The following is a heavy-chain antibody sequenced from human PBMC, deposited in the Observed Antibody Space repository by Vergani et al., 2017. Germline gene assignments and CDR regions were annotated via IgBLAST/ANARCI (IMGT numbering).Heavy chain of an antibody. V-gene: IGHV3-15*01. CDR2: IKSKTDGGTT. CDR3: TTERDGGNLYYYDGMDV. Sequence: EVQLVESGGGLVKPGGSLRLSCAASGFTFSNAWMSWVRQAPGKGLEWVGRIKSKTDGGTTDYAAPVKGRFTISRDDSKNTLYLQMNSLKTEDTAVYYCTTERDGGNLYYYDGMDVWGQGTTVTVSS. J-gene: IGHJ6*02. D-gene: IGHD4-23*01. CDR1: GFTFSNAW.